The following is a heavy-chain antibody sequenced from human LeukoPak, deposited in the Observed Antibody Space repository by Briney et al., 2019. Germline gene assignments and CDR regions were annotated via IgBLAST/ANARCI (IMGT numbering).Heavy chain of an antibody. CDR2: IHPSGML. V-gene: IGHV4-30-4*08. J-gene: IGHJ4*02. D-gene: IGHD4-23*01. Sequence: SQTLSLTCTVSGASFNSDDQYWNWIRQSPGKGLEWIGSIHPSGMLYNNPSLKSRVTISVDTSKNQFSLKLSSVTAADTAVYYCARKRGGNPFDYWGQGTLVTVSS. CDR1: GASFNSDDQY. CDR3: ARKRGGNPFDY.